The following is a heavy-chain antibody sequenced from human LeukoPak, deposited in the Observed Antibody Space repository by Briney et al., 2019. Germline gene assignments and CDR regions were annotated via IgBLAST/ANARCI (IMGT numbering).Heavy chain of an antibody. D-gene: IGHD3-10*01. V-gene: IGHV3-23*01. CDR1: GFTFSSYA. J-gene: IGHJ6*03. CDR3: AKSPFYGYNYYYYMDV. CDR2: ISGSGGST. Sequence: PGGSLRFSCAASGFTFSSYAMSWVRQAPGKGLEWVSAISGSGGSTYYADSVKGRFTISRDNSKNTLYLQMNSLRAEDTAVYYCAKSPFYGYNYYYYMDVWGKGTTVTVSS.